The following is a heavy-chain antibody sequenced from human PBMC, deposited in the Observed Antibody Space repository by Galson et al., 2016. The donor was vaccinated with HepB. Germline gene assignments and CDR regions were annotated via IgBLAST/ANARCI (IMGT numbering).Heavy chain of an antibody. CDR3: APLGYCSGDTCHRVY. V-gene: IGHV1-69*13. D-gene: IGHD2-15*01. Sequence: SVKVSCKASGGTFSSYAISWVRQVPGQGLEWMGGIIPAFGTINYAQKFQGRVTITADESTSTANMELSSLTSEDKAVYYCAPLGYCSGDTCHRVYWGQGTLVTVDS. CDR1: GGTFSSYA. CDR2: IIPAFGTI. J-gene: IGHJ4*02.